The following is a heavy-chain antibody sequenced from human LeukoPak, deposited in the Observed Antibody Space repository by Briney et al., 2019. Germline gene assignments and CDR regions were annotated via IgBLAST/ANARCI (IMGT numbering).Heavy chain of an antibody. V-gene: IGHV4-39*01. Sequence: SETLSLTCTVSGGSISSSIYYWGWIRQPPRKGLEWIGSLYYSGITYYTPSLKSRVSIFVDTSKNQFSLRLSSVTAADTAVYYCARQDISGHYDYWGQGTLVTVSS. CDR1: GGSISSSIYY. CDR2: LYYSGIT. D-gene: IGHD3-22*01. J-gene: IGHJ4*02. CDR3: ARQDISGHYDY.